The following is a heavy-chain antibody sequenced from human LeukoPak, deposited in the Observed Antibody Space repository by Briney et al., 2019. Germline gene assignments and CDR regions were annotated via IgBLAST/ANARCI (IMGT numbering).Heavy chain of an antibody. CDR2: ISYDGSNK. Sequence: PGGSLRLSCAASGFTFSMHWVRQAPGKGLEWVAVISYDGSNKYYADSVKGRFTISRDNSKNTVYLQMNSLRAEDTAVYYCAREGFYWGQGTLVTVSS. J-gene: IGHJ4*02. CDR1: GFTFS. V-gene: IGHV3-30-3*01. CDR3: AREGFY.